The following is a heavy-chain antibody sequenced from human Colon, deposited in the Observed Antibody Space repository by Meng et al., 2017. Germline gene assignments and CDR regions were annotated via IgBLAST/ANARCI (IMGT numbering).Heavy chain of an antibody. CDR1: VGSSSSCSSY. D-gene: IGHD3-10*01. CDR2: IYYSGST. V-gene: IGHV4-39*07. Sequence: QLRSWAGHGLVKLCNTLSLPCIAPVGSSSSCSSYWCWIRQPPGKGLEWIGSIYYSGSTYYNPSLKSRVTISVDTSKNQFSLKLSSVTAADTAVYYCAVWFGELLSGNWFDPWGQGTLVTVSS. CDR3: AVWFGELLSGNWFDP. J-gene: IGHJ5*02.